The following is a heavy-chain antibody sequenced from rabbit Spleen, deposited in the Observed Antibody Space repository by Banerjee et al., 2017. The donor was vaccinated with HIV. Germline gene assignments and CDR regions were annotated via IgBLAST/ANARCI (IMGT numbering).Heavy chain of an antibody. CDR1: GFDFSRNI. CDR3: ARDLVGVIGWNFYL. D-gene: IGHD5-1*01. J-gene: IGHJ4*01. CDR2: IYNGDDST. V-gene: IGHV1S47*01. Sequence: QEQLVESGGGLVQPEGSLTLTCTASGFDFSRNIMCWVRQAPGKGLEWIGCIYNGDDSTYYASWVNGRFTISRTSSTTVTLRMTSLTAADRATYFCARDLVGVIGWNFYLWGPGTLVTVS.